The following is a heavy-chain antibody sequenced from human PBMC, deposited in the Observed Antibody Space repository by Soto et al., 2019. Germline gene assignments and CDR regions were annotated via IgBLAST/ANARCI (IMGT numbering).Heavy chain of an antibody. CDR2: IYYSGRT. J-gene: IGHJ3*01. CDR3: ASGGWTYDVLTGFYL. D-gene: IGHD3-9*01. Sequence: PSETLSLTCTVSGGSICSYFWSWVRQPPGKGLEWIGYIYYSGRTNYNPSLKSRVTISVDTSKKQISLKLSSVTAADTAVYYCASGGWTYDVLTGFYLWGQGTMVTVSS. CDR1: GGSICSYF. V-gene: IGHV4-59*01.